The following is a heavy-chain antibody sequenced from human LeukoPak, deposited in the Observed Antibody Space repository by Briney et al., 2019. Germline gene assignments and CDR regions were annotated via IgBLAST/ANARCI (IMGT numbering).Heavy chain of an antibody. Sequence: SETLSLTCTVSDVSFTTRDSYWGWIRQPPGKGLEWIGSAYYSGSTYFNPSLKSRLSISVDTSKNQFSLKLSSVTAADTAVYYRASQGTVRFDAFDIWGQGTMVTVSS. CDR3: ASQGTVRFDAFDI. V-gene: IGHV4-39*01. CDR2: AYYSGST. CDR1: DVSFTTRDSY. J-gene: IGHJ3*02. D-gene: IGHD4-17*01.